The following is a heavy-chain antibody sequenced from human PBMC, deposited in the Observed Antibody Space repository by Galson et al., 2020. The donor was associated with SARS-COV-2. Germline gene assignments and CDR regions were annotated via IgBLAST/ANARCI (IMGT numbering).Heavy chain of an antibody. V-gene: IGHV3-74*01. CDR3: ARGDMGNDYFDY. Sequence: ALHGESLKISCAASGFTFSSYWMHWVRQAPGQGLVWVSRIYSEGSSTRYSASVKGRFTISGDNAKNTLYLQMNSLRAEDTAVYYCARGDMGNDYFDYWGQGTLVTVSS. D-gene: IGHD7-27*01. CDR2: IYSEGSST. CDR1: GFTFSSYW. J-gene: IGHJ4*02.